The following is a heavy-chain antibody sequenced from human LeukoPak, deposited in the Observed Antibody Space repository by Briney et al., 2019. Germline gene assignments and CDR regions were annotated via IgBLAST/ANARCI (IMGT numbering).Heavy chain of an antibody. J-gene: IGHJ4*02. CDR1: GGSIDRTSYY. V-gene: IGHV4-61*05. D-gene: IGHD5-18*01. Sequence: SETLSLTCSVSGGSIDRTSYYWSWIRQPPGKGLEWIGYIYYSGSTNYSPSLKSRVTISVDTSKNQFSLKLSSVTAADTAVYYCARHMGLGYSYGYPYFDYWGQGTLVTVSS. CDR3: ARHMGLGYSYGYPYFDY. CDR2: IYYSGST.